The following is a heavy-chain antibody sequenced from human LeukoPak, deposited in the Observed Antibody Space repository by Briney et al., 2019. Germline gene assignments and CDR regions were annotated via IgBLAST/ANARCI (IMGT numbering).Heavy chain of an antibody. CDR2: ISDSGGST. D-gene: IGHD1-1*01. V-gene: IGHV3-23*01. Sequence: GGSLRLSCAASGFTFSTYVMNWVRQAPGKGLEGVSVISDSGGSTYSADSVRGRFTISRDNSKNTLYLQINSLRAEDTAVYYCARRNWNDQYYYYGMDVWGPGTTVTVSS. CDR1: GFTFSTYV. J-gene: IGHJ6*02. CDR3: ARRNWNDQYYYYGMDV.